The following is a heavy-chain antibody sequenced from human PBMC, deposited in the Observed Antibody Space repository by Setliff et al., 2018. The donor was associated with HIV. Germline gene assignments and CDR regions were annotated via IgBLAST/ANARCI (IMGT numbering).Heavy chain of an antibody. J-gene: IGHJ2*01. V-gene: IGHV4-39*07. CDR3: LLWTGYYTYWFFDL. CDR2: ISSSGST. Sequence: SETLSLTCTVSGGSMTSSNYYWGWIRQSLGRGLEWIGSISSSGSTTYHPSLRSRVTVSAATSKNQFSLKLTSVTAADTAVYYCLLWTGYYTYWFFDLWGRGALVTVSS. D-gene: IGHD3-3*01. CDR1: GGSMTSSNYY.